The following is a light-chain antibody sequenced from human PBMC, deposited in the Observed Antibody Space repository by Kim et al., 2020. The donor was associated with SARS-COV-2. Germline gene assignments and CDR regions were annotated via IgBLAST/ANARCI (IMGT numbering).Light chain of an antibody. Sequence: QSALTQPRSVSGSPGQSVTISCTGTRSDVGGYNYVSWYQQHPGKAPKLMIYDVSKRPSGVPDRFSASKSGNTASLTISGLLTEDEADYYCCSYAGSYTWVFGRGTQLTVL. V-gene: IGLV2-11*01. CDR1: RSDVGGYNY. J-gene: IGLJ3*02. CDR3: CSYAGSYTWV. CDR2: DVS.